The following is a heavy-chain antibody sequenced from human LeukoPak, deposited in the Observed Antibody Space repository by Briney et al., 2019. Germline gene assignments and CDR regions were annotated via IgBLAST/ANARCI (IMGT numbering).Heavy chain of an antibody. CDR2: ISSDGVTT. J-gene: IGHJ4*02. V-gene: IGHV3-23*01. CDR3: AKYLRAARRIFDY. CDR1: GLTFSNYA. D-gene: IGHD6-13*01. Sequence: GGSLRLSCAASGLTFSNYAMTWVRQTPGKGLEWVSSISSDGVTTSYADSVKGRFTISRDNSRNTLYLQMNRLRAEDTAIYYCAKYLRAARRIFDYWGQGTLVTVSS.